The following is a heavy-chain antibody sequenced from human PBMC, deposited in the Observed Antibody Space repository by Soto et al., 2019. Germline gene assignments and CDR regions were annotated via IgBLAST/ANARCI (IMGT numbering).Heavy chain of an antibody. CDR3: ARGSGIAVNQGSFDY. CDR1: GYTFTSYG. Sequence: ASVKVSCKASGYTFTSYGISWVRQAPGQGLEWMGWISAYNGNTNYAQKLQGRVTMTTDTSTSTAYMELRSLRSDDTAVYYCARGSGIAVNQGSFDYWGQGTLVTVSS. CDR2: ISAYNGNT. D-gene: IGHD6-19*01. V-gene: IGHV1-18*01. J-gene: IGHJ4*02.